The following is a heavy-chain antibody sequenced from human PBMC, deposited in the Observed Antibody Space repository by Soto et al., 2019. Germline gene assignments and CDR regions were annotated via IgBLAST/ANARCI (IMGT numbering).Heavy chain of an antibody. J-gene: IGHJ5*01. Sequence: EVQLLESGGGLVQPGGSLRLSCAASGLTFSSNAMSWVRQAPGKGLEWVSGISDSGGSTYYADSVKGRFTISRDNSKKTLYLQMNSLRAEDTAVYYCAKDESRVVVPDNWFDSWGQGTLVTVSS. CDR3: AKDESRVVVPDNWFDS. CDR2: ISDSGGST. D-gene: IGHD2-15*01. V-gene: IGHV3-23*01. CDR1: GLTFSSNA.